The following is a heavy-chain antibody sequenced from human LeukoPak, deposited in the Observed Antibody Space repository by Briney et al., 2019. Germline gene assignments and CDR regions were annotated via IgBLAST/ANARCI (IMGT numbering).Heavy chain of an antibody. V-gene: IGHV3-9*03. CDR2: IYWKSGSI. CDR1: GFTLDDYA. D-gene: IGHD2-21*02. CDR3: AKTWTSYCAGDCLPGYFDL. J-gene: IGHJ2*01. Sequence: PGGSLRLSCAGPGFTLDDYAMHWVRQAPGKGLEWVSGIYWKSGSIRHAASVKGRFTISRHHAQNSPYLQMNSLRAEDMALYDCAKTWTSYCAGDCLPGYFDLWGRGTLVTVSS.